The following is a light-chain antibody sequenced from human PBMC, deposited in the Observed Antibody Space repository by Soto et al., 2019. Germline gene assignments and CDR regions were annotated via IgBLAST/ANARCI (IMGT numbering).Light chain of an antibody. J-gene: IGLJ1*01. V-gene: IGLV2-18*02. CDR1: SSDVGSYNR. Sequence: QSVLPQPPSVSGSPGQSVAISCTGTSSDVGSYNRVSWYQQPPGAAPKLMIYEVSNRPSGVPDRFSGSKSGNTASLTISELQAEDEADYYCNSYTGSSTYVFGTGTKVTVL. CDR2: EVS. CDR3: NSYTGSSTYV.